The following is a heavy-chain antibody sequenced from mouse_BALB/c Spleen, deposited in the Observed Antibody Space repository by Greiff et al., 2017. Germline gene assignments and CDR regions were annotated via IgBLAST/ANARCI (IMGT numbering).Heavy chain of an antibody. CDR3: ARWELGNY. CDR2: IYPGNVNT. D-gene: IGHD4-1*01. J-gene: IGHJ2*01. CDR1: GYTFTSYY. V-gene: IGHV1S56*01. Sequence: VQLQQSGPELVKPGASVRISCKASGYTFTSYYIHWVKQRPGQGLEWIGWIYPGNVNTKYNEKFKGKATLTADKSSSTAYMQLSSLTSEDSAVYFCARWELGNYWGQGTTLTVSS.